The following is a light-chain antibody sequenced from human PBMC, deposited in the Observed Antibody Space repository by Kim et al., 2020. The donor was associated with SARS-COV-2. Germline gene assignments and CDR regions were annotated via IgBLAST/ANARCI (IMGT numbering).Light chain of an antibody. J-gene: IGLJ2*01. CDR2: VNN. CDR1: SSNIGAGYD. V-gene: IGLV1-40*01. Sequence: RGTISCTGRSSNIGAGYDVHWYQQLPGTDPKLLIYVNNNRPSGVPDRFSGSKSGTSASLAITGLQAEDEADYYCQAYDTSLSGSVFGGGTQLTVL. CDR3: QAYDTSLSGSV.